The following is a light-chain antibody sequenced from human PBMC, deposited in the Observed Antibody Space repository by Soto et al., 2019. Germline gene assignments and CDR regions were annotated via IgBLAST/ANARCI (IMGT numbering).Light chain of an antibody. CDR3: SSYTSSSTRV. V-gene: IGLV2-14*01. CDR2: EVS. CDR1: SSDVGGYNY. J-gene: IGLJ1*01. Sequence: QSVLTQPASVSGSPGQSITISCTVTSSDVGGYNYVSWYQQHPGKAPKLMIYEVSNRPSGVSNRFSGSKSGNTASLTISGLQAEDEADYYCSSYTSSSTRVFGTGTKVTVL.